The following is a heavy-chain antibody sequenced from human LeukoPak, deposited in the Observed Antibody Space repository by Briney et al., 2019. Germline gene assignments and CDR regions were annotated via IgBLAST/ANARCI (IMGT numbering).Heavy chain of an antibody. CDR2: ISSSSSYI. CDR1: GFTFGSYS. D-gene: IGHD1-26*01. V-gene: IGHV3-21*01. Sequence: GGSLRLSCAASGFTFGSYSMDWVRQAPGKGLEWVSSISSSSSYIYYADSVKGRFTISRDNAKNSLYLQMNSLRAEDTAVYYCARDRVGATDYFDYWGQGTLVTVSS. CDR3: ARDRVGATDYFDY. J-gene: IGHJ4*02.